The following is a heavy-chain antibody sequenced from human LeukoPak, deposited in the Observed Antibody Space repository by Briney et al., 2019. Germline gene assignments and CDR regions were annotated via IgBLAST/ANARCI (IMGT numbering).Heavy chain of an antibody. CDR1: GGSISSSSYY. J-gene: IGHJ3*02. V-gene: IGHV4-39*07. CDR2: IYYSGSA. D-gene: IGHD6-13*01. CDR3: ATYSSSSDAFDI. Sequence: SETLSLTCTVSGGSISSSSYYWGWIRQPPGKGLEWIGSIYYSGSAYYNPSLKSRVTISVDTSKNQFSLKLSSVTAADTALYYCATYSSSSDAFDIWGQGTMVTVSS.